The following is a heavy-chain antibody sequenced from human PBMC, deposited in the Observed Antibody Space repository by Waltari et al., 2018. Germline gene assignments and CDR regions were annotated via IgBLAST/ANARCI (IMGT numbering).Heavy chain of an antibody. V-gene: IGHV1-8*03. J-gene: IGHJ4*02. CDR2: MNPNSGNT. CDR3: ARRCPRASHCYIPVFDY. CDR1: GYTFTSYD. D-gene: IGHD2-2*02. Sequence: QVQLVQSGAEVKKPGASVKVSCKASGYTFTSYDINWVRQATGQGLEWMGWMNPNSGNTGYAQKFQGRVTITRNTSISTAYMELSSLRSEDTAVYYCARRCPRASHCYIPVFDYWGQGTLGTVSS.